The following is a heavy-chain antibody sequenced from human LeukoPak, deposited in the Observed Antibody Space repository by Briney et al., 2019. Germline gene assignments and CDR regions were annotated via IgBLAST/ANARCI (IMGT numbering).Heavy chain of an antibody. J-gene: IGHJ4*02. Sequence: PSQTLSLTCTVSGGSISSGSYYWSWIRQPAGKGLEWIGRIYTSGSTNYNPSLKSRVTTSVDTSKNQFSLKLSSVTAADTAVYYCARAYYGRYYFDYWGQGTLVTVSS. V-gene: IGHV4-61*02. CDR2: IYTSGST. CDR3: ARAYYGRYYFDY. D-gene: IGHD4-17*01. CDR1: GGSISSGSYY.